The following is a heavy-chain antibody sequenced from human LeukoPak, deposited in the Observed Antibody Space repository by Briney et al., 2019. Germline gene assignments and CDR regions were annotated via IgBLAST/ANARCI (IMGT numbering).Heavy chain of an antibody. D-gene: IGHD3-3*01. CDR2: IYTSGST. CDR1: GGSINSGSYY. V-gene: IGHV4-61*02. J-gene: IGHJ4*02. CDR3: ARGTPSDFWSGYSPIEY. Sequence: SETLSLTCTVSGGSINSGSYYWSWIRQPAGKGLEWIGRIYTSGSTNYNPSLKSRVTISVDTSKNQFSLKLSSVTAADTAVYYCARGTPSDFWSGYSPIEYWGQGTRVIVSS.